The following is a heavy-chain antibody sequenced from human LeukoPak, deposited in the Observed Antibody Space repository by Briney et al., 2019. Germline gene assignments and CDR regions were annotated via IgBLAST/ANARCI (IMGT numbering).Heavy chain of an antibody. J-gene: IGHJ3*02. CDR3: ARDMILGAAAAPRAFDI. CDR2: ISAYNGNT. D-gene: IGHD6-13*01. Sequence: VKVSCKASGYTFTSYGISWVRQAPGQGLEWMGWISAYNGNTNYAQKLQGRVTMTTDTSTSTAYMELRSLRSDDTAVYYCARDMILGAAAAPRAFDIWGQGTMVTVSS. CDR1: GYTFTSYG. V-gene: IGHV1-18*01.